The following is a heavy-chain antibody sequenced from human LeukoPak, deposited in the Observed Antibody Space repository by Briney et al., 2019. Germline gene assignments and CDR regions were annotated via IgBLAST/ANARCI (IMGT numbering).Heavy chain of an antibody. CDR2: ISYDGSNK. Sequence: PGGSLRLSCAASGFTFSSYAMHWVRQAPGKGLEWVAVISYDGSNKYYADSVKGRFTISRDNSKNTLYLQMNSLRAEDTAVYYCARTYYYYYYMDVWGKGTTATVSS. J-gene: IGHJ6*03. CDR3: ARTYYYYYYMDV. CDR1: GFTFSSYA. V-gene: IGHV3-30*14.